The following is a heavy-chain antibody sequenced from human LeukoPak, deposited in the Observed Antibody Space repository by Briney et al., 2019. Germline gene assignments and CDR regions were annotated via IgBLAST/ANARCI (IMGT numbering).Heavy chain of an antibody. CDR3: AKAPSHDSSGYYYYFDY. CDR2: ISGSGGST. J-gene: IGHJ4*02. Sequence: GGSLRLSCAASGFTFSSYAMSWVRQAPGKGLEWVSAISGSGGSTYYADSVKGRFTISRDNSKNTLYLQMNSLRAEDTAVYYCAKAPSHDSSGYYYYFDYWGQGTLVTVSS. V-gene: IGHV3-23*01. D-gene: IGHD3-22*01. CDR1: GFTFSSYA.